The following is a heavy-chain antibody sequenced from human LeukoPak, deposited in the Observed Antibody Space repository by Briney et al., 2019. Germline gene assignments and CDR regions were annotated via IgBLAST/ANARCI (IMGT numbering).Heavy chain of an antibody. J-gene: IGHJ4*02. CDR3: ARDGTVSSFDY. CDR1: GYTFTNYD. D-gene: IGHD1-14*01. Sequence: ASVKVSCKASGYTFTNYDINWVRQAPGQGLEWMGWMNPNSGNTGYGRNFQGRVSMTRNTSISTAYMELSSLRSEDTAVYYCARDGTVSSFDYWGQGTLVTVSS. CDR2: MNPNSGNT. V-gene: IGHV1-8*01.